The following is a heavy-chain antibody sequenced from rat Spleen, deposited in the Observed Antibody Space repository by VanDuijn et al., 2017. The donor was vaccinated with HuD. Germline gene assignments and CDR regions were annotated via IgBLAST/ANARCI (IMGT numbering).Heavy chain of an antibody. CDR1: GFTFNNYG. D-gene: IGHD1-4*01. CDR2: ISFDGSNT. J-gene: IGHJ4*01. V-gene: IGHV5-29*01. CDR3: ARPGITSYVMHA. Sequence: EVQLVESGGGLVQPGGSLKLSCVASGFTFNNYGMAWVRQAPTKGLEWVATISFDGSNTYYRDSVKGRFTISRDSAKSTLSLQMDSLRSEDTATYFCARPGITSYVMHAWGQGVSVTVSS.